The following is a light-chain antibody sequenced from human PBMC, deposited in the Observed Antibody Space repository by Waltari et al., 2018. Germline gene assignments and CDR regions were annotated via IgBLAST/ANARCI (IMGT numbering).Light chain of an antibody. CDR2: KAS. CDR3: QQYNTDSPWT. V-gene: IGKV1-5*03. CDR1: QSIDTW. Sequence: DIQMTQSPSSLSASVGDRVTITCRASQSIDTWLAWYQHKPGKAPKVLIYKASYLESGVPSRFSGSGSGTEFTLTISSLKPDDFATYYCQQYNTDSPWTFGQGTKVEVK. J-gene: IGKJ1*01.